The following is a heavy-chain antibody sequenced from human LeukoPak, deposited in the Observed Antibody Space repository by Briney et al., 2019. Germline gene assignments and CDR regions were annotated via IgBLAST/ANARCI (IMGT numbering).Heavy chain of an antibody. CDR2: ISSSSSYI. Sequence: GGSLRLSCAASGFTFSSYSMNWVRQAPGKGLEWVSSISSSSSYIYYADLVKGRFTISRDNSKNTLYLQMNSLRAEDTAVYYCAILGITMVRGEGLDFWGQGTLVTVSS. CDR1: GFTFSSYS. V-gene: IGHV3-21*04. D-gene: IGHD3-10*01. J-gene: IGHJ4*02. CDR3: AILGITMVRGEGLDF.